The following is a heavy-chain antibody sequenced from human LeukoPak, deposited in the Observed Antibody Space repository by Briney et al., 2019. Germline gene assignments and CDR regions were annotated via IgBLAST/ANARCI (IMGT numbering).Heavy chain of an antibody. Sequence: GGSLRLSCAASGFTFSSYAMSWVRQATGKGLERVSAISGSGGSTYYADSVKGRFTISRDNSKNTLYLQMNSLRAEDTAVYYCAKEIAAAGRGYFQHWGQGTLVTVSS. J-gene: IGHJ1*01. CDR2: ISGSGGST. CDR1: GFTFSSYA. V-gene: IGHV3-23*01. CDR3: AKEIAAAGRGYFQH. D-gene: IGHD6-13*01.